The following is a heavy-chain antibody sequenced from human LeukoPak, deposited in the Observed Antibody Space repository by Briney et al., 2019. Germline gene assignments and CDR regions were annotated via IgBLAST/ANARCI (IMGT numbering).Heavy chain of an antibody. CDR1: GGSISNDY. D-gene: IGHD1-26*01. J-gene: IGHJ4*02. CDR3: ARSRWNSGNYIAFDS. V-gene: IGHV4-59*01. CDR2: ISYSGGT. Sequence: PSETLSLTCTVSGGSISNDYWSWIRQPPGKGLEWIGYISYSGGTGYNPSLKSRVTFSLDTPKNQFSLKLSSVTAADTAVYYCARSRWNSGNYIAFDSWGQGTLVTVSS.